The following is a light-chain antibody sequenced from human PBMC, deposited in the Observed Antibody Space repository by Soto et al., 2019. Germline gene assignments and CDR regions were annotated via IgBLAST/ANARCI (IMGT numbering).Light chain of an antibody. Sequence: EIVMTQSPATLSVSPGERVTLSCRASESISRNLAWYQQKPGQAPRLLTYGASSRDTGVPARFSGGESGTEFTLTISSLQSEDSAVYFCQQYMNWPPLTFGPGTKVDV. CDR1: ESISRN. V-gene: IGKV3-15*01. CDR3: QQYMNWPPLT. CDR2: GAS. J-gene: IGKJ3*01.